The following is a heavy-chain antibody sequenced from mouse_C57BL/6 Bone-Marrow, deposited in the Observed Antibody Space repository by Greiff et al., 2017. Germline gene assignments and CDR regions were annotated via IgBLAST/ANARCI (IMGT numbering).Heavy chain of an antibody. V-gene: IGHV5-17*01. J-gene: IGHJ3*01. D-gene: IGHD1-1*01. CDR1: GFTFSDYG. CDR2: ISSGSSTI. CDR3: ARRYYYGSSSFAY. Sequence: EVKLVASGGGLVKPGGSLKLSCAASGFTFSDYGMHWVRQAPEKGLEWVAYISSGSSTIYYADTVKGRFTISRDNAKNTLFLQMTSLRSEDTAMYYCARRYYYGSSSFAYWGQETLVTVSA.